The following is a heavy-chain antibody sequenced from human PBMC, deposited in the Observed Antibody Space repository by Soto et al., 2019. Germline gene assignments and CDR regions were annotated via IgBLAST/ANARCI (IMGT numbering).Heavy chain of an antibody. CDR3: ARGVRTIYSYPDY. V-gene: IGHV4-34*01. CDR2: INHSGST. D-gene: IGHD5-18*01. J-gene: IGHJ4*02. CDR1: GGSFSGYY. Sequence: SETLSLTCAVYGGSFSGYYWSWIRQPPGKGLEWIGEINHSGSTNYNPSLKSRVTISVDTSKNQFSLKLSSVTAADTAVYYCARGVRTIYSYPDYWGQGTLVTVS.